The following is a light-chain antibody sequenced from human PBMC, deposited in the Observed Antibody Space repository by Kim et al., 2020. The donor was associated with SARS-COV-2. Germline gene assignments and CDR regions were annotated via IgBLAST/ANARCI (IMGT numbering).Light chain of an antibody. V-gene: IGKV3-11*01. J-gene: IGKJ1*01. CDR2: GVS. CDR1: QSVSNS. Sequence: ETLLTQSPVTLSLSPGERATLSCRASQSVSNSIAWYQQRRGQPPRLLIYGVSNRATGIPARFSGSGSGTDFTLTISSLEPEDFAVYYCQKYRDWPRTFGEGTKVDIK. CDR3: QKYRDWPRT.